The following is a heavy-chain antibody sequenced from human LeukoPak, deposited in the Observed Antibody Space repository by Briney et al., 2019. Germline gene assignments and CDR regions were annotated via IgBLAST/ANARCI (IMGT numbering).Heavy chain of an antibody. J-gene: IGHJ4*02. V-gene: IGHV2-5*02. CDR3: AHTRGGKETGYFDY. D-gene: IGHD4-23*01. CDR1: GFSLSTNGMG. Sequence: SGPTLVKPTQTLTLTCTFSGFSLSTNGMGVGWIRQPPGKALEWLSLIYWDDDKRYSPSLKSRLTITKDTSKNQVVLTMTNMDPVDTATYYSAHTRGGKETGYFDYWGQGTLVTVSS. CDR2: IYWDDDK.